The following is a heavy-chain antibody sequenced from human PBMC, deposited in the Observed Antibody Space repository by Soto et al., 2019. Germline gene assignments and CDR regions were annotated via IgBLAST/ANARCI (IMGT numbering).Heavy chain of an antibody. CDR3: ARFTTVTSHDY. D-gene: IGHD4-17*01. Sequence: PSETLSLTCSFSGDSVTSHYLTWIRQSPEKGLEWIGYMHYTGFSHYNPSLKSRLTISVDKSKNQFSLKLSSVTAADTAVYYCARFTTVTSHDYWGQGTLVTVSS. CDR1: GDSVTSHY. CDR2: MHYTGFS. V-gene: IGHV4-59*02. J-gene: IGHJ4*02.